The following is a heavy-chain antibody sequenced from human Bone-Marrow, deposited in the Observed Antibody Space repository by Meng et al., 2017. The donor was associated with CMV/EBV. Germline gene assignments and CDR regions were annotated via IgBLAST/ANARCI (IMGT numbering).Heavy chain of an antibody. V-gene: IGHV4-34*01. CDR1: GVSCSGYY. D-gene: IGHD6-6*01. CDR3: ARYLQLVRWFDP. CDR2: INHSGST. J-gene: IGHJ5*02. Sequence: LTFAVYGVSCSGYYWSWIRQPPGKGLEWIGEINHSGSTNYNPSLTSRVTISVDTSKIQFSLKLSSVTAADTAVYYCARYLQLVRWFDPWGQGTLVTVSS.